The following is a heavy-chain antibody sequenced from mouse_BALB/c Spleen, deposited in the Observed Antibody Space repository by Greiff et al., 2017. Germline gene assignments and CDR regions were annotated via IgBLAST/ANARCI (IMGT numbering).Heavy chain of an antibody. V-gene: IGHV5-6-3*01. Sequence: EVHLVESGGGLVQPGGSLKLSCAASGFTFSSYGMSWVRQTPDKRLELVATINSNGGSTYYPDSVKGRFTISRDNAKNTLYLQMSSLKSEDTAMYCCARARAPYYFDYWGQGTTLTVSS. CDR3: ARARAPYYFDY. J-gene: IGHJ2*01. D-gene: IGHD3-1*01. CDR2: INSNGGST. CDR1: GFTFSSYG.